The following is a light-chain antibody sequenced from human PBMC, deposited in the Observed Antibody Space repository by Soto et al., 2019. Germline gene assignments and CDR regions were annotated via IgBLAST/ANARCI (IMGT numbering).Light chain of an antibody. CDR1: SSDVGGYNY. J-gene: IGLJ1*01. CDR2: EVS. V-gene: IGLV2-14*01. Sequence: QSALAQPASVSGSPGQSITISCTGTSSDVGGYNYVSWYQQHPGKVPKLMIFEVSNRPSGVSNRFSGSKSGNTASLTISGLQAEDEADYYCGSYTTSRTLVFGPGTKVTVL. CDR3: GSYTTSRTLV.